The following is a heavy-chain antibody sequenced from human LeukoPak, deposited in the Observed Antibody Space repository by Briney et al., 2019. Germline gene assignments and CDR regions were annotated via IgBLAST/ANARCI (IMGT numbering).Heavy chain of an antibody. CDR1: GFTFSSYG. V-gene: IGHV3-33*06. CDR2: IWYDGSSK. Sequence: GGSLRLSCAASGFTFSSYGMHWVRQAPGKGLEWVAVIWYDGSSKYYADSVKGRFTISRDNSKNTLYLQMNSLRAEDTAVYYCAKGTPAPDYWGQGTLVTVSS. D-gene: IGHD1-14*01. J-gene: IGHJ4*02. CDR3: AKGTPAPDY.